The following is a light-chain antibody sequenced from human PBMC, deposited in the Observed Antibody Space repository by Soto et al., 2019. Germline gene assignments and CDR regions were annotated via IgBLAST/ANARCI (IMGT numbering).Light chain of an antibody. Sequence: EVVMTQSPATLSVSPGERVTFSCRASQSVSSSYLAWYQQKPGQAPRLLMYGASSRATGIPDRFSGSGSGTDFTLTISRLEPEDFAVYYCQQWRTFGQGTKVDIK. V-gene: IGKV3-20*01. J-gene: IGKJ2*01. CDR2: GAS. CDR3: QQWRT. CDR1: QSVSSSY.